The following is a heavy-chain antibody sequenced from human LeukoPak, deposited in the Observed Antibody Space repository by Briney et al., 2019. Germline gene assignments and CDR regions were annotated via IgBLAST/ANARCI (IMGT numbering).Heavy chain of an antibody. CDR1: GFTFSGSA. V-gene: IGHV3-73*01. CDR2: IRSKANSYAT. J-gene: IGHJ4*02. D-gene: IGHD4-17*01. CDR3: TFYGDSGDY. Sequence: GGSLRLSCAASGFTFSGSAMHWVRQASGKGLEWVGRIRSKANSYATAYAALVKGRFTISRDDSKNTAYLQMNSLKTEDTAVYYCTFYGDSGDYWGQGTLVTVSS.